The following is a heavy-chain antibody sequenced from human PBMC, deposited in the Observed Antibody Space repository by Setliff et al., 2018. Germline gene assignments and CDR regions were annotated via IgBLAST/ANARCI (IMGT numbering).Heavy chain of an antibody. CDR3: ARERHLLSTVVIFGLFDF. CDR1: GFTFSSYS. CDR2: ITDDGGTT. J-gene: IGHJ4*02. V-gene: IGHV3-23*01. D-gene: IGHD3-3*01. Sequence: GGSLRLSCAASGFTFSSYSMNWVRQAPGKGLEWVSAITDDGGTTHYAGSVKGRFTVSRDNSKNTLSLQMYSLRTEDTALYYCARERHLLSTVVIFGLFDFWGQGALVTVSS.